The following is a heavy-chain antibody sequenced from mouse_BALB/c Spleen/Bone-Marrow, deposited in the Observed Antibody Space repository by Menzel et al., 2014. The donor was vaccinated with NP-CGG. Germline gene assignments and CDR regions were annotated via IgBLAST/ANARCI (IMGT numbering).Heavy chain of an antibody. Sequence: ESGAELVKPGASVKLSCAASGFNIKDTYMHWVKQRPEQGLEWIGRIDPANGNTTYDPKFQGKATITADTSSNTAYLQRSSLTSEDTAVYYGSRPIPTGPYWYFDVWGAGTTVTVXS. CDR1: GFNIKDTY. CDR3: SRPIPTGPYWYFDV. D-gene: IGHD1-1*01. CDR2: IDPANGNT. J-gene: IGHJ1*01. V-gene: IGHV14-3*02.